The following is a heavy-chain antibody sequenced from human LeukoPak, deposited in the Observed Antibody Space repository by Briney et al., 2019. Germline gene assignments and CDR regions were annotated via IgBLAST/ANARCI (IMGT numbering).Heavy chain of an antibody. V-gene: IGHV3-30*04. Sequence: GGSLRLSCAGSGFTFSGFAMHCVRQAPGKGLEWVAAISYHGRDKYYADAVSGRFTISRDNSKNTLHLEMNSLRTDDTAVYYCTKERGGGGRRINLMVGGYGPWGQGTQVTVSS. CDR3: TKERGGGGRRINLMVGGYGP. CDR1: GFTFSGFA. CDR2: ISYHGRDK. D-gene: IGHD3-22*01. J-gene: IGHJ5*02.